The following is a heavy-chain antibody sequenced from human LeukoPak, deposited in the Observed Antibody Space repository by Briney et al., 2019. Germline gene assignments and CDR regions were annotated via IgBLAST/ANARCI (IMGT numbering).Heavy chain of an antibody. CDR3: AKDLGPDYDFWSGSTYYFDY. V-gene: IGHV3-23*01. CDR2: ISDSGSST. Sequence: GGSLRLSCAASGFTFSNYAMNWVRQAPGKGLEWVSVISDSGSSTDYADSVKGRFTISRDNSKNTLYLQMNSLRAEDTAVYYCAKDLGPDYDFWSGSTYYFDYWGQGTLVTVSS. J-gene: IGHJ4*02. CDR1: GFTFSNYA. D-gene: IGHD3-3*01.